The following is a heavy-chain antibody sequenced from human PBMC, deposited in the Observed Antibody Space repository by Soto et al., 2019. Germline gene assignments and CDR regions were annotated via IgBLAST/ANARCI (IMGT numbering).Heavy chain of an antibody. D-gene: IGHD1-20*01. J-gene: IGHJ3*02. CDR2: IYSGGST. CDR1: GFTVSSNY. Sequence: GGSLRLSCAASGFTVSSNYMSWVRQAPGKGLEWVSVIYSGGSTYYADSVKGRFTISRDNSKNTLYLQMNSLRAEDTAVYYCARELGITGTALANAFDIWGQGTMVTVSS. V-gene: IGHV3-53*01. CDR3: ARELGITGTALANAFDI.